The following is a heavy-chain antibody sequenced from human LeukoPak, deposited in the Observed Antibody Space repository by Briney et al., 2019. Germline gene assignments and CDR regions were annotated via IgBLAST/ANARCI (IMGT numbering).Heavy chain of an antibody. Sequence: PSETLSLTCTVSGGSIRTYLWSWIRQSPGKGLEWIGYMSLTGGTKYSPSLKSRVTISVDTSESQFSLKLTSVTAADTAVYYCARDRDYYGSGSYIYWGQGTLVTVSS. D-gene: IGHD3-10*01. CDR3: ARDRDYYGSGSYIY. J-gene: IGHJ4*02. CDR1: GGSIRTYL. V-gene: IGHV4-59*12. CDR2: MSLTGGT.